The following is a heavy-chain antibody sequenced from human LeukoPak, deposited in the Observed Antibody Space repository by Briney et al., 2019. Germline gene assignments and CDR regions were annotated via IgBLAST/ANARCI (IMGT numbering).Heavy chain of an antibody. V-gene: IGHV5-51*01. J-gene: IGHJ4*02. CDR3: ARRVPTSATRVFDY. CDR2: IYPSDSDT. Sequence: GESLKISCKASGYTFTHYWIVCVRQMPGKGLEWMGIIYPSDSDTKYSPSFQGQVTISADKSIPTAYLQWSSPKASDSAMYYCARRVPTSATRVFDYWGQGTLVTVSS. D-gene: IGHD2-15*01. CDR1: GYTFTHYW.